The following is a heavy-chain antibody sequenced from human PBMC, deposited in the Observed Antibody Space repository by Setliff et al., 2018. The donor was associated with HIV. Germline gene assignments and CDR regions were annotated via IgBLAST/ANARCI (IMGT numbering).Heavy chain of an antibody. CDR2: IIPILGIA. CDR1: GGTFSSYA. D-gene: IGHD6-19*01. Sequence: SVKVSCKASGGTFSSYAISWVRQAPGQGLEWMGGIIPILGIANYAQKFQGRVTITADESTSTAYMELSSLRSEDTAVYYCARVAGEENYWYFDLWGRGTLVTVSS. CDR3: ARVAGEENYWYFDL. V-gene: IGHV1-69*10. J-gene: IGHJ2*01.